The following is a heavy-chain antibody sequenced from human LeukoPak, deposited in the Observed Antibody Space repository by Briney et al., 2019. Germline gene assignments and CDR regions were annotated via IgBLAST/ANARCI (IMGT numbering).Heavy chain of an antibody. Sequence: ASVKVSCKASGYTFTSYGISWVRQAPGQGLEWMGWISAYNGNTNYAQKLQGRVTMTTDTSTNTAYMELKSLRFDETAVYYCGRIAGNLLFGELLNYFDYWGQGTLVTVSS. J-gene: IGHJ4*02. D-gene: IGHD3-10*01. V-gene: IGHV1-18*01. CDR1: GYTFTSYG. CDR3: GRIAGNLLFGELLNYFDY. CDR2: ISAYNGNT.